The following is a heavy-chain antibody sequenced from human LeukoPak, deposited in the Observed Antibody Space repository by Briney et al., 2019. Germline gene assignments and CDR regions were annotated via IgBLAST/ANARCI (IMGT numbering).Heavy chain of an antibody. J-gene: IGHJ6*03. CDR2: IYYSGST. Sequence: SETLSLSCAAPGGSISSYNWSWIRQPPGKGLEWIAYIYYSGSTNYNPSLKSRVTISVDTSKNQFSLKLSSVTAADTAVYVCARTTEGGYTYDYFYYYYMDVWGKGTTVTISS. CDR1: GGSISSYN. V-gene: IGHV4-59*01. D-gene: IGHD5-18*01. CDR3: ARTTEGGYTYDYFYYYYMDV.